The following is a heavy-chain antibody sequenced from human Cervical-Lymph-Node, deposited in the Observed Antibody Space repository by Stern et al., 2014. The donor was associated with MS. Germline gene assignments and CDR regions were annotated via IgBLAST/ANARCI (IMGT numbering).Heavy chain of an antibody. CDR2: IYPGDSDT. J-gene: IGHJ4*02. Sequence: EVQLVESGAEVKKPGESLKISCKASGYSFTDYWIIWVRQMPGKGLEWMAMIYPGDSDTKYSQSFRGQVTVSADKSISTAYLQWSRLSASDSAMYYCARLYPYSSGWLEYWGQGTLITVTS. V-gene: IGHV5-51*03. CDR3: ARLYPYSSGWLEY. CDR1: GYSFTDYW. D-gene: IGHD6-19*01.